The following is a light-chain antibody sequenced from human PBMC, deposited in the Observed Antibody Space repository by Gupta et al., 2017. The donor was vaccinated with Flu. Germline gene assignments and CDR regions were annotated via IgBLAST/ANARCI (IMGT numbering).Light chain of an antibody. CDR3: NSRDTDGANYV. V-gene: IGLV3-19*01. Sequence: GQTVRITGQGDSLRGYFASWYQQRPGQAPRLVIYGDNSRPSGIPDRFSGSSSGSTAALTITGAQAEDEADYFCNSRDTDGANYVFGPGTKVTVL. J-gene: IGLJ1*01. CDR1: SLRGYF. CDR2: GDN.